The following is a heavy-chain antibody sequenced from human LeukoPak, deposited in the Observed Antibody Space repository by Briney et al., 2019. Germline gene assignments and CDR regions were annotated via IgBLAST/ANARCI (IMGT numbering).Heavy chain of an antibody. J-gene: IGHJ6*04. D-gene: IGHD5-18*01. CDR3: AASSGYSYYYYGMDV. Sequence: TSVKVSCKASGFTFTSSAVQWVRQARGQRLEWIGWIVVGSGNTNYAQRFQERVTITRDMSTSTAYMELCSLRSEDTAVYYCAASSGYSYYYYGMDVWGKGTTVTVSS. CDR2: IVVGSGNT. V-gene: IGHV1-58*01. CDR1: GFTFTSSA.